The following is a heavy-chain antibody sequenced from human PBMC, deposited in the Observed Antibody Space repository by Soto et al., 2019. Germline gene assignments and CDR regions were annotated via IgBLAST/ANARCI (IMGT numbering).Heavy chain of an antibody. CDR3: VGSHVFGGSSEGVDG. CDR1: GGSFRREA. CDR2: ILPFFGTA. D-gene: IGHD2-15*01. V-gene: IGHV1-69*15. Sequence: QVQLVQSGAEVKKPGSSVKVSCKASGGSFRREAINWVRQAPGQGPEWMGNILPFFGTADYAQKFQGRVTXXADVSTTTVYMAMCRLGFVDTAVYYFVGSHVFGGSSEGVDGWGKGTRVIVSS. J-gene: IGHJ3*01.